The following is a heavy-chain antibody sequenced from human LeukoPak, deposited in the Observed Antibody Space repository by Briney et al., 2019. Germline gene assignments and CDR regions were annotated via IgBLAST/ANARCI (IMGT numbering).Heavy chain of an antibody. CDR1: GGSISSYY. Sequence: PSETLSLTCTVSGGSISSYYWSWIRQPPGKGLEWIGYIYYIGSTNYTPSLKSRVTISVDTSKNQFSLKLSSVTAADTAVYYCARVDPDSSSTLEVFDYWGQGTLVTASS. CDR2: IYYIGST. J-gene: IGHJ4*02. V-gene: IGHV4-59*01. CDR3: ARVDPDSSSTLEVFDY. D-gene: IGHD6-6*01.